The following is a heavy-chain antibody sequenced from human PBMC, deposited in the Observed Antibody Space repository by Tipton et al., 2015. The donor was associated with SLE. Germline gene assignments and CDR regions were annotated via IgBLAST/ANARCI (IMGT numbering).Heavy chain of an antibody. D-gene: IGHD3-22*01. CDR1: GGSISSSSYY. CDR2: IYTSGST. Sequence: TLSLTCTVSGGSISSSSYYWGWIRRPPGKGLEWIGSIYTSGSTNYNPSLKSRVTMSVDTSKNQFSLKLSSVTAADTAVYYCARLTYDSSGYYPYFDYWGQGTLVTVSS. V-gene: IGHV4-39*07. J-gene: IGHJ4*02. CDR3: ARLTYDSSGYYPYFDY.